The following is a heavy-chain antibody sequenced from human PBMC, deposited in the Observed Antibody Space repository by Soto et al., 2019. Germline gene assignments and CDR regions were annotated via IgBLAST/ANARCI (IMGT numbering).Heavy chain of an antibody. J-gene: IGHJ3*02. D-gene: IGHD1-1*01. CDR2: IYSGGST. CDR3: ARGILEEGAFDI. V-gene: IGHV3-53*02. Sequence: EVQLVETGGGLIQPGGSLRLSCAASGFTVSSNYMSWVRQAPGKGLEWVSVIYSGGSTYYADSVKGRFTISRDNSKNTLYIQINSLRAAETAVYYCARGILEEGAFDIWGQGTMVTVSS. CDR1: GFTVSSNY.